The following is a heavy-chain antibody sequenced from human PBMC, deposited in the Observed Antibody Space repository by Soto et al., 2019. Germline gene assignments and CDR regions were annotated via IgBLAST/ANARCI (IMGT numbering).Heavy chain of an antibody. D-gene: IGHD3-22*01. CDR1: GYTFTSYA. Sequence: GASVKVSCKASGYTFTSYAMHWVRQAPGQRLEWMGWINAGNGNTKYSQKFQGRVTITRDTSASTAYMELSSLRSEDTAVYYCARVPRHYYDSSGYYPAYYFDYWGQGTLVTVSS. J-gene: IGHJ4*02. CDR3: ARVPRHYYDSSGYYPAYYFDY. V-gene: IGHV1-3*01. CDR2: INAGNGNT.